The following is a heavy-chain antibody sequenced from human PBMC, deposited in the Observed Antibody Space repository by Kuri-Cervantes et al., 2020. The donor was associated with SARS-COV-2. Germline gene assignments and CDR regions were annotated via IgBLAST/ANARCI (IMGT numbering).Heavy chain of an antibody. V-gene: IGHV3-21*01. D-gene: IGHD4-11*01. CDR2: ISSSSSYI. CDR3: ARDKLHSLDAFDT. J-gene: IGHJ3*02. CDR1: GFTFSSYA. Sequence: GGSLRLSCAASGFTFSSYAMSWVRQAPGKGLEWVSSISSSSSYIYYADSVKGRFTISRDNAKNSLYLQMNSLRAEDTAVYYCARDKLHSLDAFDTWGQGTMVTVSS.